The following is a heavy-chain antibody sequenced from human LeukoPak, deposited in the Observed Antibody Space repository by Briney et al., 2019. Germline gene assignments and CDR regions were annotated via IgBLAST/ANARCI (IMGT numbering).Heavy chain of an antibody. CDR1: GGSISSGGYY. D-gene: IGHD2-2*01. J-gene: IGHJ3*02. Sequence: SETLSLTYTVSGGSISSGGYYWSWIRQPPGKGLEWIGYIYHSGSTYYNPSLKSRVTISVDRSKNQFSLKLSSVTAADTAVYYYARDRAQDIVVVPAAMGDAFDIWGQGTMVTVSS. CDR3: ARDRAQDIVVVPAAMGDAFDI. V-gene: IGHV4-30-2*01. CDR2: IYHSGST.